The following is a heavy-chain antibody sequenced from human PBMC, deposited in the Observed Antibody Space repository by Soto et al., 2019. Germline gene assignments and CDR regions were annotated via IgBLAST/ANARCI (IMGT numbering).Heavy chain of an antibody. CDR2: MNPNSGNT. Sequence: QVLLVQSGAEVKKPGASVKVSCKASGYTFSSYDIHWVRQATGHGLEWMGWMNPNSGNTGYAQNLRGRGTMTRNTAISTAYMELSSLRSEDTAIYYCARVYGAGTFDFWGQGTRVTVSS. CDR1: GYTFSSYD. D-gene: IGHD1-7*01. J-gene: IGHJ5*01. V-gene: IGHV1-8*01. CDR3: ARVYGAGTFDF.